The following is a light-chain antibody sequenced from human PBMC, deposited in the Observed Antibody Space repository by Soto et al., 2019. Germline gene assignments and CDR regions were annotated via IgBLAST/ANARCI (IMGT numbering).Light chain of an antibody. CDR3: CSFTTSTTWV. CDR2: EVT. J-gene: IGLJ3*02. V-gene: IGLV2-14*01. CDR1: SSDIGGYNY. Sequence: QSALTQPASVSGSPGQSITISCTGTSSDIGGYNYVSWYQQHPGKAPKLIIYEVTNRPSGVSNRFSGSKSGNAASLTISGLQGEDEADYYCCSFTTSTTWVFGGGTKLTVL.